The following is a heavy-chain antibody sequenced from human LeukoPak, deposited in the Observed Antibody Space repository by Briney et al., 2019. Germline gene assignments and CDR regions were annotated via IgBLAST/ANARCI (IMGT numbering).Heavy chain of an antibody. CDR1: GFTFSSYG. CDR3: ARGGGNTSPFDY. D-gene: IGHD4-23*01. V-gene: IGHV3-33*01. Sequence: GGSLRLSCAASGFTFSSYGMHWVRQAPGNGLEWVAVIWYDGSNKYYADSVKGRFTISRDNSKNTLYLQMNSLRAEDTAVYYCARGGGNTSPFDYWGQGTLVTVSS. J-gene: IGHJ4*02. CDR2: IWYDGSNK.